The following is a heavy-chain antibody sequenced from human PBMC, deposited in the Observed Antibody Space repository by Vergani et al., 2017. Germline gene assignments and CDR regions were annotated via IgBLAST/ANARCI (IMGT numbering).Heavy chain of an antibody. CDR3: AREVGSGGGDCYPFVWFDP. V-gene: IGHV4-4*07. CDR2: IYTSGST. J-gene: IGHJ5*02. Sequence: QVQLQESGPGLVKPSDTLSLTCTVSGGSISNYYWSWIRQPAGKGLEWIGRIYTSGSTNYNPSLKSRVTMSVDTSKNQFSLKLSSVTAADTAVYYCAREVGSGGGDCYPFVWFDPWGQGTLVTVSS. D-gene: IGHD2-21*02. CDR1: GGSISNYY.